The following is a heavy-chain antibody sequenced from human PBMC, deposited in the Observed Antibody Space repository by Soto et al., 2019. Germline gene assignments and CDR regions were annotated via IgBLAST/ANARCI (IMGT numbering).Heavy chain of an antibody. Sequence: SETLSLTCAVYGGSFSGYYWSWIRQPPGKGLEWIGEINHSGSTNYNPSLKSRVTISVDTSKNQFSLKLSSVTAADTAVYYCARELLWFGEYGYFDYWGQGTLVTVSS. V-gene: IGHV4-34*01. CDR2: INHSGST. CDR3: ARELLWFGEYGYFDY. J-gene: IGHJ4*02. D-gene: IGHD3-10*01. CDR1: GGSFSGYY.